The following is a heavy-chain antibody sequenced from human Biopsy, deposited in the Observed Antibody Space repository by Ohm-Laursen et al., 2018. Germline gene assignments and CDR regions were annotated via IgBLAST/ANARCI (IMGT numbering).Heavy chain of an antibody. Sequence: SLRLSCAASGFSFSDYHMRWIRQAPGRGLEWVSYISGGGTIYYGDSMKGRVTISRDNAKNSLYLQMHSLRAEDTAVYYCARDTRWSPYSMDVWGQGTKVTVSS. CDR3: ARDTRWSPYSMDV. J-gene: IGHJ6*02. CDR1: GFSFSDYH. CDR2: ISGGGTI. V-gene: IGHV3-11*01. D-gene: IGHD4-23*01.